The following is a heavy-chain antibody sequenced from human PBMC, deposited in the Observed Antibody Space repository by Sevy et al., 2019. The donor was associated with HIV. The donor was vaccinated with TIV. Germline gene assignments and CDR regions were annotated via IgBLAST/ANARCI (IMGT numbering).Heavy chain of an antibody. CDR2: IKEDGSEK. J-gene: IGHJ6*02. D-gene: IGHD1-7*01. CDR1: GFTFSSYW. Sequence: GGSLRLSCEASGFTFSSYWMTWVRQAPGKRLEWVANIKEDGSEKYYVDSVKGRFTISRDNAKNSLYLQMNSLRAEDTAVYYCARGDNWHFKGYYYYYGMDVWGQGTTVTVS. V-gene: IGHV3-7*01. CDR3: ARGDNWHFKGYYYYYGMDV.